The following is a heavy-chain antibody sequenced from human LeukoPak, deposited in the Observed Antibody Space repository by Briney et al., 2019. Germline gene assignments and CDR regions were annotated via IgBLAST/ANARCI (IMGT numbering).Heavy chain of an antibody. V-gene: IGHV1-8*01. CDR2: MNPNSGNT. D-gene: IGHD3-10*01. CDR1: GYTFTSYD. J-gene: IGHJ4*02. Sequence: GASVKLSCKASGYTFTSYDINWVRQATGQGPEWMGWMNPNSGNTGYAQQFQGRVTMTRTTSTSTAYMELSSLRSDDTAVYYCARGWFGQLLQDYWGQGTLVTVSS. CDR3: ARGWFGQLLQDY.